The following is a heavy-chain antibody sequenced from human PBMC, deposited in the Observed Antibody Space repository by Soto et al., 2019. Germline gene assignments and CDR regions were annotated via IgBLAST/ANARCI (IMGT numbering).Heavy chain of an antibody. D-gene: IGHD4-17*01. CDR2: ISWNSDII. J-gene: IGHJ4*02. CDR1: GFTFDDFA. V-gene: IGHV3-9*01. CDR3: EKGTNHGDSLTYFDY. Sequence: GGSLRISCATSGFTFDDFAMHLVRQAPGKGLQWVSGISWNSDIIVYADSVRGRFTISRDNAKNSLYLQMNSLRAEDTALYYCEKGTNHGDSLTYFDYWGQGTLVTVSS.